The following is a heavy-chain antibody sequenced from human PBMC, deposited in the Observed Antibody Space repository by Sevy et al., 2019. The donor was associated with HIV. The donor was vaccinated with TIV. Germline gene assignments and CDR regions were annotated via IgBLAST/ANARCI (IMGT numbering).Heavy chain of an antibody. CDR3: TRSDYYGSGSSDAFDI. Sequence: GGSLRLSCAASGFTFSNAWMSWVRQAPGKGLEWVGRIKSKTDGGTTDYAAPVKGRFTISRDDSKNTLYLQMNSLKTEDTAEYYCTRSDYYGSGSSDAFDIWGQGTMVTVSS. V-gene: IGHV3-15*01. J-gene: IGHJ3*02. D-gene: IGHD3-10*01. CDR1: GFTFSNAW. CDR2: IKSKTDGGTT.